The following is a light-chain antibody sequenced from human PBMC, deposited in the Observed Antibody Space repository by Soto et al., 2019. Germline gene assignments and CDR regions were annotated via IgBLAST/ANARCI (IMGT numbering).Light chain of an antibody. V-gene: IGLV2-14*01. Sequence: QSALTQPASVSGSDGQSITISCTGTSSDVGAYNYVSWYQQHPGKAPKLMIYDVSNRPSGVSNRFSGSKSGNTASLTISGLQADDEADYFCSSYTSGRTYVFGTGTKVTVL. CDR2: DVS. J-gene: IGLJ1*01. CDR1: SSDVGAYNY. CDR3: SSYTSGRTYV.